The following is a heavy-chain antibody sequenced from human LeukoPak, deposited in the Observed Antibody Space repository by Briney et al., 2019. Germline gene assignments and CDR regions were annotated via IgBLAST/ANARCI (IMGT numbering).Heavy chain of an antibody. CDR3: AKDGDAYIEYYYYYMDA. D-gene: IGHD5-24*01. CDR1: GFTFSNYG. J-gene: IGHJ6*03. Sequence: GGSLRLSCVSSGFTFSNYGMHWVRQAPGKGLEWVALIWHDGSNKYYADSVRGRVTISRDNSKNTLYLQMNSLTAEDTAVYFCAKDGDAYIEYYYYYMDAWGKGTTVTVSS. CDR2: IWHDGSNK. V-gene: IGHV3-33*06.